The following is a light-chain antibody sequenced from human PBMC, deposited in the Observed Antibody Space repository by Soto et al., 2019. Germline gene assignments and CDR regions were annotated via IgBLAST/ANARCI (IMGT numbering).Light chain of an antibody. J-gene: IGKJ4*01. CDR3: QQANNYPLT. CDR1: QGINNW. V-gene: IGKV1-12*01. CDR2: AAS. Sequence: DIQMTQSPSSVSASVGDTVSLTCRASQGINNWLAWYQQKPGKAPQVLIYAASSLQSGVPSRFSGSGFGTDFTLTITSLQPEDFATYFRQQANNYPLTFGGGTKIEIK.